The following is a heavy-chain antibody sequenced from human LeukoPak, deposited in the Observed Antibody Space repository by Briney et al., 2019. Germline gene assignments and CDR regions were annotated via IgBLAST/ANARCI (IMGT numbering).Heavy chain of an antibody. J-gene: IGHJ4*02. CDR1: GFTFTSYW. CDR2: IKQDGSEK. Sequence: GGSLRLSCVASGFTFTSYWMSWVRQAPGKGLEWVANIKQDGSEKNYVDSVKGRFTISRDNAKNSVYLQMNSLRVEDTAVYYCARGLLWLFGGQGTLVTVSS. CDR3: ARGLLWLF. D-gene: IGHD3-10*01. V-gene: IGHV3-7*01.